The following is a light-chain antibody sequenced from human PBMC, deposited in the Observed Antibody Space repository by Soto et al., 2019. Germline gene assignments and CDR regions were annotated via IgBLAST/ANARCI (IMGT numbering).Light chain of an antibody. CDR2: LGS. CDR3: MQSLHTPWT. V-gene: IGKV2-28*01. Sequence: DVVMTQSPLSLPVTPGEPASISCRSSQSLLHSSGFNYLDWYVHKPGQSPQLLVYLGSRRASRVPGRSSGSGSVTDSTLRVRTVEAEDVGFYECMQSLHTPWTFGQGTKV. CDR1: QSLLHSSGFNY. J-gene: IGKJ1*01.